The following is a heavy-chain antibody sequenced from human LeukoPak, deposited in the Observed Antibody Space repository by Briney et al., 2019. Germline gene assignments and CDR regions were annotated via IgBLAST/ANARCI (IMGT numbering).Heavy chain of an antibody. J-gene: IGHJ4*02. CDR2: IIPIFGTA. Sequence: GASVKVSCKASGGTFSSYAISWVRQAPGQGLEWMGGIIPIFGTANYAQKFQGRVTITTDESTSTAYMELSSLRSGDTAVYYCASGIVVVPAANLDYWGQGTLVTVSS. D-gene: IGHD2-2*01. CDR3: ASGIVVVPAANLDY. V-gene: IGHV1-69*05. CDR1: GGTFSSYA.